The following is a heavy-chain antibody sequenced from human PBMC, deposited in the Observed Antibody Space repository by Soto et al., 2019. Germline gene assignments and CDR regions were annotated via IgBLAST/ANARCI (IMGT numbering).Heavy chain of an antibody. Sequence: GGSLRLSCAASGFTFSSYWMSWVRQAPGKGLEWVANIKQDGSEKYYVDSVKGRFTISRDNAKNSLYLQMNSLRAEDTAVYYCARLWFIVPFKWFDPWGQGTLVTVSS. V-gene: IGHV3-7*05. CDR1: GFTFSSYW. J-gene: IGHJ5*02. CDR2: IKQDGSEK. D-gene: IGHD2-21*01. CDR3: ARLWFIVPFKWFDP.